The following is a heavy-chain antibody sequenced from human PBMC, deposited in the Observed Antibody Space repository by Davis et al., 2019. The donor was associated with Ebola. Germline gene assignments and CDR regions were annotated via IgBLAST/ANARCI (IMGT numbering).Heavy chain of an antibody. Sequence: GESLKISCAASGFTFSSYSMNWVRQAPGKGLEWVGFIRSKAYGGTTEYAASVKGRFTISRDDSKSIAYLQMNSLKTEDTAVYYCTREYYDFWSEFSWFDPWGQGTLVTVSS. V-gene: IGHV3-49*04. J-gene: IGHJ5*02. D-gene: IGHD3-3*01. CDR1: GFTFSSYS. CDR3: TREYYDFWSEFSWFDP. CDR2: IRSKAYGGTT.